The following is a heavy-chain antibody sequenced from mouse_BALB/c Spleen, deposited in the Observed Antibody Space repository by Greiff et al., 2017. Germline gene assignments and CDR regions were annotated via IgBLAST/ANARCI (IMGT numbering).Heavy chain of an antibody. J-gene: IGHJ1*01. V-gene: IGHV1-7*01. Sequence: VQLQQSGAELAKPGASVKMSCKASGYTFTSYWMHWVKQRPGQGLEWIGYINPSTGYTEYNQKFKDKATLTADKSSSTAYMQLSSLTSEDSAVYYCAKRLGLANWYFDVWGAGTTVTVSS. CDR1: GYTFTSYW. CDR2: INPSTGYT. CDR3: AKRLGLANWYFDV. D-gene: IGHD4-1*01.